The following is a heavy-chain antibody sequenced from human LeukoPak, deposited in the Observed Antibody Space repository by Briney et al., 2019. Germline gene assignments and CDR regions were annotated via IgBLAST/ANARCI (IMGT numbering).Heavy chain of an antibody. V-gene: IGHV4-59*12. CDR1: GGSMRSYY. J-gene: IGHJ3*02. D-gene: IGHD2-21*01. CDR3: ARDAYCGGDCPTI. CDR2: IYDSGST. Sequence: SETLSLTCTVSGGSMRSYYWSWIRQSPGKGLEWIGYIYDSGSTKYNPSLKSRVTVLGDTSKSQFSLKLSSVSAADTAVYYCARDAYCGGDCPTIWGQGTMVTVSS.